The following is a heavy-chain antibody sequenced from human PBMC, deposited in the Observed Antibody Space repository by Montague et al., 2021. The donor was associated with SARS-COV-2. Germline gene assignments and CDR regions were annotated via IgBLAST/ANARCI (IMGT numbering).Heavy chain of an antibody. Sequence: SLRLSCAASGFTFSSYWMSWVRQAPGKGLEWVAHIKQDGSEKYYVGSVKGRFTISRDNAKNSLYLQMNSLRAEDTAVYYCARDSFWSSYYTDYYGMDVWGQGTTVTVSS. CDR1: GFTFSSYW. D-gene: IGHD3-3*01. CDR2: IKQDGSEK. J-gene: IGHJ6*02. CDR3: ARDSFWSSYYTDYYGMDV. V-gene: IGHV3-7*01.